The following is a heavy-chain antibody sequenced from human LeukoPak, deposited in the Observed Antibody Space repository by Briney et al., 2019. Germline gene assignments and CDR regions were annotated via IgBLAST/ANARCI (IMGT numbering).Heavy chain of an antibody. J-gene: IGHJ6*03. Sequence: GGSLRLSCAASGFTFSSYWMSWVRQAPGKGLEWVANIKQDGSEKYYVDSVKGRFTISRDNAKNSLYLQMNSLRAEDTAVYYCARARDIVVVPAAIRPSVYMDVWGKGTTVTVSS. CDR3: ARARDIVVVPAAIRPSVYMDV. CDR1: GFTFSSYW. CDR2: IKQDGSEK. V-gene: IGHV3-7*01. D-gene: IGHD2-2*02.